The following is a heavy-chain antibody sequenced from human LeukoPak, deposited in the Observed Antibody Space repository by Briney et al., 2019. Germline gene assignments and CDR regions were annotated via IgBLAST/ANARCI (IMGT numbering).Heavy chain of an antibody. V-gene: IGHV3-74*01. D-gene: IGHD3-22*01. J-gene: IGHJ4*02. CDR3: ARDLTGPYDH. CDR1: GFTFSTYW. CDR2: INVEGNYI. Sequence: QSGGSLRLSCAASGFTFSTYWMHWVRQAPGKGLVWVARINVEGNYIDYAESVKGRFTISRDSAMNTLYLQMNSVRAEDTAVYSCARDLTGPYDHWGQGALVTVSS.